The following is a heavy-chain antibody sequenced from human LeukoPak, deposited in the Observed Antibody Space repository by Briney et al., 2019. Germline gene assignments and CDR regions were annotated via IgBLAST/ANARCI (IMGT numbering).Heavy chain of an antibody. D-gene: IGHD6-19*01. Sequence: PGGSLRLSCAASGFTFSSSAMHWVRQAPGKGLEWVAFIRYDGSNKYYADSVKGRFTISRDNSKNTLYLQTNSLRAEDTAVYYCAKDLSGWSQYFDYWGQGTLVTVSS. CDR3: AKDLSGWSQYFDY. CDR2: IRYDGSNK. V-gene: IGHV3-30*02. J-gene: IGHJ4*02. CDR1: GFTFSSSA.